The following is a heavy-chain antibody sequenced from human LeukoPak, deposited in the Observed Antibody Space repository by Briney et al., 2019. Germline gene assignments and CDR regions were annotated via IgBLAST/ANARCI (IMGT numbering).Heavy chain of an antibody. D-gene: IGHD3-22*01. V-gene: IGHV3-21*04. CDR2: ISSSSSYM. J-gene: IGHJ4*02. Sequence: PGGSLRLSCAASGFTFSSYSMNWVRQAPGKGLEWVSSISSSSSYMYYADSLKGRFTISRDNAKNSLYLQMNSLRAEDTAVYYCARELNYYDSSGYPQLDYWGQGTLVTVSS. CDR1: GFTFSSYS. CDR3: ARELNYYDSSGYPQLDY.